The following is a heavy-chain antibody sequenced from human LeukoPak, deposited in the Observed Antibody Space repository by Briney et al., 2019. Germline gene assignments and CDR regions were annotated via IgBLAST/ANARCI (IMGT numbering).Heavy chain of an antibody. CDR3: ANVRYFDWYYFDY. CDR1: GFTFSTYA. CDR2: ISGSGGST. J-gene: IGHJ4*02. V-gene: IGHV3-23*01. D-gene: IGHD3-9*01. Sequence: PGGSLRLSCAASGFTFSTYAMNWVRQAPGKGLDWVSGISGSGGSTYYADSVKGRFIISRDNSKNTLYLQMYSLRAEDTAVYYCANVRYFDWYYFDYWGQGALVTVSS.